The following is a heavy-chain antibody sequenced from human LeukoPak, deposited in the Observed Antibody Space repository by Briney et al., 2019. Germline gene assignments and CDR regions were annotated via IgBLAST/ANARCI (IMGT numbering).Heavy chain of an antibody. J-gene: IGHJ6*03. V-gene: IGHV1-8*03. CDR3: ARAPVTTGPYYYYMDV. CDR2: MNSNSGNT. D-gene: IGHD4-17*01. CDR1: GYTFTSYD. Sequence: ASVTVSCKASGYTFTSYDINWVRQATGQGLEWMGWMNSNSGNTGYAQKFQGRVTITRSTSISTAYMELSSLRSEDTAVYYCARAPVTTGPYYYYMDVWGKGTTVTVSS.